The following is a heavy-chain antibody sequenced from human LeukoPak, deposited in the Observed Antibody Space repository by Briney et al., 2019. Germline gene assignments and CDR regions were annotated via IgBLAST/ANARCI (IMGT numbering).Heavy chain of an antibody. CDR1: GYTFTSYW. V-gene: IGHV1-18*04. J-gene: IGHJ4*02. CDR3: ARDPLPTYYYDGSGSSHYFEY. D-gene: IGHD3-22*01. Sequence: PGESLKISCRVSGYTFTSYWIGWVRQAPGQGLEWMGWISAYNGNTNYAQRLQGRVIMTTDTSTSTAYMDLRSLRSDDTAVYYCARDPLPTYYYDGSGSSHYFEYWGQGTLVTVSS. CDR2: ISAYNGNT.